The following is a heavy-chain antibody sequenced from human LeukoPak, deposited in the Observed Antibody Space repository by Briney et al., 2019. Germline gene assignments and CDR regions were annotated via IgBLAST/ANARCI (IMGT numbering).Heavy chain of an antibody. CDR1: GYTFSDYY. CDR3: ARAARYHDWLSPSDY. D-gene: IGHD3-9*01. Sequence: ASVKVSCKASGYTFSDYYMNWVRRAPGQGLEWMGGINPYTGDTHYAENFQGRVTMTRDTSLTTAYMELTRLRSDDTAFYFCARAARYHDWLSPSDYWGQGTLVTVSS. V-gene: IGHV1-2*02. J-gene: IGHJ4*02. CDR2: INPYTGDT.